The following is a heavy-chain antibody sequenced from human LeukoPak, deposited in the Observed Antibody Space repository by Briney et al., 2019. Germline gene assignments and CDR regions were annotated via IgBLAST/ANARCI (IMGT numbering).Heavy chain of an antibody. CDR2: IYDSGSN. CDR3: ARLARGRVDV. CDR1: GGSISSYY. J-gene: IGHJ6*04. V-gene: IGHV4-59*12. Sequence: SETLSLTCTVSGGSISSYYWSWIRQPPGKGLEWIGYIYDSGSNNYNPSLQSRVTISVDTTKHQFFLKLSSVTAADTAVYYCARLARGRVDVWGKGTTVTISS.